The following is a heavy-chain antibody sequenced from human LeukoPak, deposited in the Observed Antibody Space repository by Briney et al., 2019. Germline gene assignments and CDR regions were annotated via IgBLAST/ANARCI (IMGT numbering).Heavy chain of an antibody. J-gene: IGHJ5*01. Sequence: ASVKVSCKASGYTFTDYFIHWVRQAPGQGLEWMGWMNPDNNDTNYAQKFQGRVTMTRNTSISTAYVELRRLRSDDMAVYYCATESHSWGHGILVTVSS. CDR2: MNPDNNDT. V-gene: IGHV1-2*02. CDR3: ATESHS. CDR1: GYTFTDYF.